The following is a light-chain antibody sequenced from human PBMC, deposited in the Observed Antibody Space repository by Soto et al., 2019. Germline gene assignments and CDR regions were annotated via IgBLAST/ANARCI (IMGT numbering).Light chain of an antibody. V-gene: IGKV3-15*01. J-gene: IGKJ1*01. CDR1: QSVSSN. CDR3: QQYNNWPPWT. Sequence: EIVMTQSPATLSVSPGERATLSCRASQSVSSNLAWYQQKPGQAPRLLIYGASTRATGIPARFSGSGSGTGCTLTISSRQSEDFAVYYCQQYNNWPPWTFGQGTKVEIK. CDR2: GAS.